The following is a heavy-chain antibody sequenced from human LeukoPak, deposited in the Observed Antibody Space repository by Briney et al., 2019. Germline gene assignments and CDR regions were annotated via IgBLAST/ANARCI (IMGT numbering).Heavy chain of an antibody. Sequence: ASVKVSCKASGYTFTSYYVHWARQAPGEGLEWMGIINPSGGSTIYAQKFQGRVTMTWDMSTSTVYMELSSLRSEDTAVYYCASPNAAKAAFDIWGQGTMVTVSS. CDR2: INPSGGST. CDR3: ASPNAAKAAFDI. V-gene: IGHV1-46*01. J-gene: IGHJ3*02. D-gene: IGHD2-15*01. CDR1: GYTFTSYY.